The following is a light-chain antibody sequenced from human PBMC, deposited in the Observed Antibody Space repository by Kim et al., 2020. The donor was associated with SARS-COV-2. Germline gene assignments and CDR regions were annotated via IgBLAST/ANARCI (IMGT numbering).Light chain of an antibody. J-gene: IGLJ2*01. CDR3: SSYTSDSTFVL. V-gene: IGLV2-14*03. CDR1: SSDIGGYKY. Sequence: QSITSSGTGSSSDIGGYKYVSWYQHTPGTAPKLIIYDVSQRPSGVSVRFSGSKSGNTASLTVSGLQAEDEAYYYCSSYTSDSTFVLFGGGTQLTVL. CDR2: DVS.